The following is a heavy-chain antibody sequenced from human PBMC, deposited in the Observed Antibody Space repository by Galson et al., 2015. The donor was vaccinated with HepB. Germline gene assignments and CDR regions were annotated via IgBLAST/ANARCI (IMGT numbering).Heavy chain of an antibody. CDR3: TRELHYFDSCGYSRPDYYYYGMDV. V-gene: IGHV3-49*03. CDR2: IRSKTCGGTE. Sequence: SLRLSCAGSGFTFGDYAMSWFRQAPGKGLEWVGLIRSKTCGGTEEYAASVEGRFTISRDDSIRIAYLQMNSLKTEDTAVYYCTRELHYFDSCGYSRPDYYYYGMDVWGQGTTVTVSS. CDR1: GFTFGDYA. D-gene: IGHD3-22*01. J-gene: IGHJ6*02.